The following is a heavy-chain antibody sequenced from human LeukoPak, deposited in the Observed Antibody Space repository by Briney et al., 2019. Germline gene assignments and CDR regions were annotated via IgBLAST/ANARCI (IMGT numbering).Heavy chain of an antibody. V-gene: IGHV4-31*03. CDR3: ARGDYDYVWGSSRGFNQI. CDR1: GGSISSGGYY. J-gene: IGHJ3*02. CDR2: IYYSGST. Sequence: KPSQTLSLTCTVSGGSISSGGYYWSWIRQHQGKGLEWIVYIYYSGSTYYNPSLKSRVTISVDTTKKQFSLKLSSVTAADTAVYYCARGDYDYVWGSSRGFNQIWGQGTMVTVSS. D-gene: IGHD3-16*01.